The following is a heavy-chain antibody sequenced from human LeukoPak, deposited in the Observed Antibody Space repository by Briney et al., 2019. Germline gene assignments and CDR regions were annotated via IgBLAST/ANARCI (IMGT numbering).Heavy chain of an antibody. J-gene: IGHJ6*02. CDR3: ARVQVEYYYDSSGYSHYYYGMDV. D-gene: IGHD3-22*01. V-gene: IGHV3-64*01. Sequence: GGSLRLSCAASGFTFSSYAMPWVRQAPGKGLEYVSAISSNGGSTYYANSVKGRFTISRDNSKNTLYLQMGSLRAEDMAVYYCARVQVEYYYDSSGYSHYYYGMDVWGQGTTVTVSS. CDR2: ISSNGGST. CDR1: GFTFSSYA.